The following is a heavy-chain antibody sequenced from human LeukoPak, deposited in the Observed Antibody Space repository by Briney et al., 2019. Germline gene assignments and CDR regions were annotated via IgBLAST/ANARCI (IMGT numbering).Heavy chain of an antibody. CDR3: ARDGAPYYDFWSGSDQTYYYYYGMDV. V-gene: IGHV1-8*01. CDR2: MNPISGKT. Sequence: ASVTVSCKASGYTFTRYDINWVRPATGQGREWMGWMNPISGKTGYPQKFQGRVTMTRNTSISTAYMELSSLRSEDTAVYYCARDGAPYYDFWSGSDQTYYYYYGMDVWGQGTTVTVSS. D-gene: IGHD3-3*01. J-gene: IGHJ6*02. CDR1: GYTFTRYD.